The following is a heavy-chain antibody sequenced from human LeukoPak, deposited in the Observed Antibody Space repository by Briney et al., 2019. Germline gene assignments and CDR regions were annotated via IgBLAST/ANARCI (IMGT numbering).Heavy chain of an antibody. CDR3: ARDGVVVVPAAIYYYGMDV. Sequence: GGSLRLSCAASGFTFSSYSMTWVRQAPGKGLEWVSSISSNSSYIYYADTVKGRFTISRDNAKNSLYLQMNSLRAEDTAVYYCARDGVVVVPAAIYYYGMDVWGQGTTVTVSS. V-gene: IGHV3-21*01. D-gene: IGHD2-2*02. CDR1: GFTFSSYS. J-gene: IGHJ6*02. CDR2: ISSNSSYI.